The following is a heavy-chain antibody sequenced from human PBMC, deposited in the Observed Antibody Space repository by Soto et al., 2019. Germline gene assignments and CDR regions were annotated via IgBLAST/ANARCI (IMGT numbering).Heavy chain of an antibody. Sequence: EVQLVESGGGMVMPGGSLRLSCAASGFTFSDAWMTWIRQAPGKGLQCVGRIKRKIDGETTDYAAPVKGRFTISRDASKITLYLQMNRLKVEDTAMYYCVTDRGGGMDVWGQGTTVTVSS. CDR1: GFTFSDAW. V-gene: IGHV3-15*01. D-gene: IGHD3-10*01. CDR3: VTDRGGGMDV. J-gene: IGHJ6*01. CDR2: IKRKIDGETT.